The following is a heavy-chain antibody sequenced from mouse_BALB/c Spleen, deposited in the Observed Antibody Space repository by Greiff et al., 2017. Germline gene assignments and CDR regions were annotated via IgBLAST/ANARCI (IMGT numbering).Heavy chain of an antibody. CDR2: INPDSSTI. CDR3: ARRGGYYYDYDNYAMDY. Sequence: EVKLLESGGGLVQPGGSLKLSCAASGFDFSRYWMSWVRQAPGKGLEWIGEINPDSSTINYTPSLKDKFIISRDNAKNTLYLQMSKVRSEDTALYYCARRGGYYYDYDNYAMDYWGQGTSVTVSS. D-gene: IGHD2-4*01. CDR1: GFDFSRYW. J-gene: IGHJ4*01. V-gene: IGHV4-1*02.